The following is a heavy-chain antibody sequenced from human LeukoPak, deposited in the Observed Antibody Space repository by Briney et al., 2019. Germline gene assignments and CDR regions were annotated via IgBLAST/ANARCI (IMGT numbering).Heavy chain of an antibody. CDR3: ARGITMARGVMSY. V-gene: IGHV3-21*01. J-gene: IGHJ4*02. Sequence: GGSLRLSCAASGFTFSSYSMNWVRQAPGKGLEWVSSISSSSSYIYYADSVKGRFTISRDNAKNSLYLQMNSLRAEDTAVYYCARGITMARGVMSYWGQGTLVTVSS. CDR1: GFTFSSYS. CDR2: ISSSSSYI. D-gene: IGHD3-10*01.